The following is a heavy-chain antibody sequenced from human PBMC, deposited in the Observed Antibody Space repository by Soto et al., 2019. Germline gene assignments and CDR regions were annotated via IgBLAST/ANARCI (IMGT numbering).Heavy chain of an antibody. D-gene: IGHD5-18*01. V-gene: IGHV4-59*01. CDR3: ARRYVDTAMEGGYNWFDP. J-gene: IGHJ5*02. CDR2: IYYSGST. Sequence: SETLSLTCTVSDGSISSYYWSWIRQPPGKGLEWIGYIYYSGSTNYNPSLKSRVTISVDTSKNQFSLKLSSVTAADTAVYYCARRYVDTAMEGGYNWFDPWGQGTLVTVPQ. CDR1: DGSISSYY.